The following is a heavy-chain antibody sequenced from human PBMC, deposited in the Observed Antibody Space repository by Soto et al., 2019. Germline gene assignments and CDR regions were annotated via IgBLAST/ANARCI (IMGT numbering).Heavy chain of an antibody. D-gene: IGHD2-15*01. CDR3: ARAGQGVSCSGGSCYIGASDI. Sequence: EVQLVESGGGLVQPGGSLRLSCEASGFNFRRYDMHWVRQATGKGLEWVSVIGTAGDTFYTGSVKGRFTISRENGKNALYLQMNSLRAGDTSVYYCARAGQGVSCSGGSCYIGASDIWGQGTMVTVSS. CDR1: GFNFRRYD. V-gene: IGHV3-13*01. CDR2: IGTAGDT. J-gene: IGHJ3*02.